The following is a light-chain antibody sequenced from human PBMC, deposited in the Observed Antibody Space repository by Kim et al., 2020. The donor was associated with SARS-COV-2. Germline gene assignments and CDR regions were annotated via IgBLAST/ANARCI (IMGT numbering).Light chain of an antibody. J-gene: IGLJ1*01. CDR1: TVGSKS. CDR3: QLWDSSSDHYV. Sequence: GKTAWNTCRGNTVGSKSVQWYQQEPGQAPVLVIYYDSDRPSGIPGRFSGTNSGNTATLTISRVEDGDEADYCCQLWDSSSDHYVFGTGTKVTVL. V-gene: IGLV3-21*04. CDR2: YDS.